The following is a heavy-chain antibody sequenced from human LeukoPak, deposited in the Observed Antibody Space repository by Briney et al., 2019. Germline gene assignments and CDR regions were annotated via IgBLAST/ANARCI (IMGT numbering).Heavy chain of an antibody. CDR1: GFTFSSYE. CDR2: ISSSGSTI. J-gene: IGHJ6*03. D-gene: IGHD6-19*01. V-gene: IGHV3-48*03. Sequence: GGSLRLSCAASGFTFSSYEMNWVRQAPGKGLEWVSYISSSGSTIYYADSVKGRFTISRDNAKNSLYLQMNSLRAEDTAVYYCARLVAGIYYCYYYMDVWGKGTTVTVSS. CDR3: ARLVAGIYYCYYYMDV.